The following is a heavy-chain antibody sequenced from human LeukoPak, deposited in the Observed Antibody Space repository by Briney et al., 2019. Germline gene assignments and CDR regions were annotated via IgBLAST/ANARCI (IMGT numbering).Heavy chain of an antibody. CDR3: AAAGTDIVSVPGWFDP. Sequence: SVKVSCKGSGFTFTSSAVQWVRQARGQRLEWIGWIVVGSGNTNYAQKFQERVTITRDMSTSTAYMELSSLRSEDTAVYYCAAAGTDIVSVPGWFDPWGQGTLVTVSS. V-gene: IGHV1-58*01. J-gene: IGHJ5*02. D-gene: IGHD2-2*01. CDR1: GFTFTSSA. CDR2: IVVGSGNT.